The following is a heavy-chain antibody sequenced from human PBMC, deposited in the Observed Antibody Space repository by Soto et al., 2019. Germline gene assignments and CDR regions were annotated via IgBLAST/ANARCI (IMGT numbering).Heavy chain of an antibody. V-gene: IGHV3-30-3*01. CDR3: ARDQYGMDV. J-gene: IGHJ6*02. Sequence: GGSLRLSCAASGFTFSSYAMHWVRQAPGKGLEWVAVIPYDGSNKYYADSVKGRFTISRDNSKNTLYLQMNSLRAEDTAVYYCARDQYGMDVWGQGTTVTVSS. CDR2: IPYDGSNK. CDR1: GFTFSSYA.